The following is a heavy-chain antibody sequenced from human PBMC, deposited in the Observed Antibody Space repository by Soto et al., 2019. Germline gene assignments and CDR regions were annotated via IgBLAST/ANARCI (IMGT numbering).Heavy chain of an antibody. V-gene: IGHV4-4*09. D-gene: IGHD2-15*01. Sequence: SETLSLTCTVSGASISSYYWGWLRQPPGRGLEWIGYSGSTNYNPSLKSRVTISLNTSKNQFSLKLSSVTAADTAVYYCASRVVAANLEYFQHWGQGTLVTVSS. CDR1: GASISSYY. CDR3: ASRVVAANLEYFQH. J-gene: IGHJ1*01. CDR2: SGST.